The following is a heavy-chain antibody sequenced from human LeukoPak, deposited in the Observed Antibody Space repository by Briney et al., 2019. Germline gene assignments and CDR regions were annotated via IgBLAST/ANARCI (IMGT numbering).Heavy chain of an antibody. CDR1: GFTFSSYA. CDR2: ISYDGSNK. J-gene: IGHJ4*02. D-gene: IGHD5-12*01. Sequence: GRSLRLSCAASGFTFSSYAMHRVRQAPGKGLEWVAVISYDGSNKYYADSVKGRFTISRDNSKNTLYLQMNSLRAEDTAVYYCARDRRDIVATSYFDYWGQGTLVTVSS. CDR3: ARDRRDIVATSYFDY. V-gene: IGHV3-30*04.